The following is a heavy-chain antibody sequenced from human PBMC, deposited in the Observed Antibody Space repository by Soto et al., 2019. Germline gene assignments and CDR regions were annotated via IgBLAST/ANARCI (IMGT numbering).Heavy chain of an antibody. D-gene: IGHD3-10*01. CDR1: GYSISSDNW. Sequence: QVQLQESGPGLVKPADTLSLTCVVSGYSISSDNWLGWVRQPPGQGLEWIGYIDYSGSTYYSASLKSRVTMSLDTSKNEFSLRLKSVTAVDTAVYYWARTKGSGNYEFDYWGQGTLVTVPS. V-gene: IGHV4-28*01. J-gene: IGHJ4*02. CDR3: ARTKGSGNYEFDY. CDR2: IDYSGST.